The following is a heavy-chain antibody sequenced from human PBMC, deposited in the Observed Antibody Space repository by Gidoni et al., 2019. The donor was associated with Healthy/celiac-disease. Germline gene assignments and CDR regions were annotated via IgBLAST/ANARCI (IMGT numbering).Heavy chain of an antibody. CDR1: GFTFSSYG. CDR3: AKEGSLGRPLPRYYFDY. D-gene: IGHD1-1*01. J-gene: IGHJ4*02. V-gene: IGHV3-30*18. CDR2: ISYDGSNK. Sequence: QVQLVESGGGVVQPGRSLRLSCAASGFTFSSYGMHGVRQAPGKGLEWVAVISYDGSNKYYADSVKGRFTISRDNSKNTLYLQMNSLRAEDTAVYYCAKEGSLGRPLPRYYFDYWGQGTLVTVSS.